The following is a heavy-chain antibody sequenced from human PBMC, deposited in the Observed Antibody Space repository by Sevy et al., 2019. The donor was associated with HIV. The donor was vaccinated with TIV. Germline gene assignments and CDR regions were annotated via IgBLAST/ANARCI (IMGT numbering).Heavy chain of an antibody. CDR2: IIPIFGTA. J-gene: IGHJ3*02. V-gene: IGHV1-69*13. D-gene: IGHD3-16*02. CDR1: GGTFSSYA. Sequence: ASVKVSCKASGGTFSSYAISWVRQAPGQGLEWMGGIIPIFGTANYAQKFQGRVTITADESTSTAYMELSSPGSEDTAVYYCASDVSDNAFDIWGQGTMVTVSS. CDR3: ASDVSDNAFDI.